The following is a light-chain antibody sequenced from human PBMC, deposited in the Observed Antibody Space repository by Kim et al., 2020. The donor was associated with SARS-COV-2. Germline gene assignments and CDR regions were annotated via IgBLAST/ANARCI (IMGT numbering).Light chain of an antibody. V-gene: IGKV3-15*01. Sequence: IVMTQSPATLSVSPGERATLSCRASQSVGTNLAWYQQKPGQAPRLVIFGASTRVTGIPARFSGSGSGTEFTLTISSLQSEDFAVYYCQQYNNWPPLNFGGGTKLEI. CDR1: QSVGTN. J-gene: IGKJ4*01. CDR2: GAS. CDR3: QQYNNWPPLN.